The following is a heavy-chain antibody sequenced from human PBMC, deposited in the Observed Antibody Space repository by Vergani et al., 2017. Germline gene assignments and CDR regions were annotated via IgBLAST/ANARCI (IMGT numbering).Heavy chain of an antibody. CDR1: GFTFSSYS. D-gene: IGHD2-2*01. J-gene: IGHJ6*02. CDR3: AKSQLPRWWYYGMDV. V-gene: IGHV3-23*04. CDR2: ISGSGGST. Sequence: EVQLVESGGGLVKPGGSLRLSCAASGFTFSSYSMSWVRQAPGKGLEWVSAISGSGGSTYYADSVKGRFTISRDNSKNTLYLQMNSLRAEDTAVYYCAKSQLPRWWYYGMDVWGQGTTVTVSS.